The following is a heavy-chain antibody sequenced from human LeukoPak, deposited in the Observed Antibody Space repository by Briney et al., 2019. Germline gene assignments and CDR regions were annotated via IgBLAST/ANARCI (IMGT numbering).Heavy chain of an antibody. CDR3: ATLNIAARSYDY. D-gene: IGHD6-6*01. J-gene: IGHJ4*02. V-gene: IGHV1-46*04. CDR1: GYTFTSYY. CDR2: INPSGGNT. Sequence: GASVKVSCKASGYTFTSYYIHWVRQAPGQGLEWMGIINPSGGNTAYAQRLQDRVTLTRDTSTSTVYMELSSLRSEDTAVYYCATLNIAARSYDYWGQGTLVTVSS.